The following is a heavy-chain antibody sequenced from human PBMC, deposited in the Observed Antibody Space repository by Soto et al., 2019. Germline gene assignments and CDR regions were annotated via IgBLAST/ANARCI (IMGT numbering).Heavy chain of an antibody. CDR3: ARVYVGMDYFGY. CDR2: ISSSGSTI. D-gene: IGHD2-2*02. CDR1: GFTFSSYE. V-gene: IGHV3-48*03. J-gene: IGHJ4*02. Sequence: GGSLRLSCAASGFTFSSYEMNWVRQAPGKGLEWVSYISSSGSTIYYADSVKGRFTISRDNAKNSLYLQMNSLRAEDTAVYYCARVYVGMDYFGYWGQGTLVTVSS.